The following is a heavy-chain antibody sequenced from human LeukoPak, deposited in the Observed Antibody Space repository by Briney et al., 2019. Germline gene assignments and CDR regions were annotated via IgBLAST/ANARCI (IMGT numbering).Heavy chain of an antibody. V-gene: IGHV1-8*01. CDR3: ATELRWKEY. CDR1: GYTFTSYD. Sequence: ASVKVSCKASGYTFTSYDINWVRQATGQGLEWLGWMNPNSGNTGYAQKFQGRVTMTSDTSIDTAYMELSSLRSEDTAVYYCATELRWKEYWGQGALVTVSS. J-gene: IGHJ4*02. D-gene: IGHD4-23*01. CDR2: MNPNSGNT.